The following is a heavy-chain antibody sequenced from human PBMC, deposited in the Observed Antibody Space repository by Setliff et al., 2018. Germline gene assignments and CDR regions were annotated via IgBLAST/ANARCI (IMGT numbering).Heavy chain of an antibody. Sequence: SVKVSCKASGGTFSNYGISWVRQAPGQGLEWVGGTIPTFGTRNYARKFQGRVTIITDESTSTAYMQLTSLGSEDTAVYYCVREGVDSRSSTDYRYYMDVWGKGTTVTVSS. CDR1: GGTFSNYG. J-gene: IGHJ6*03. CDR3: VREGVDSRSSTDYRYYMDV. CDR2: TIPTFGTR. D-gene: IGHD3-22*01. V-gene: IGHV1-69*05.